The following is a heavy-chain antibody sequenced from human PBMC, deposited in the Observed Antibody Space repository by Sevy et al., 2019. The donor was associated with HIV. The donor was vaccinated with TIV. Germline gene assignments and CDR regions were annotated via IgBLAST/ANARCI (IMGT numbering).Heavy chain of an antibody. Sequence: SETLSLTCTVSGGSVSSYYWSWIRQPPGKGLECIGYIYYSGRTDYNPSLQSRVTISLDTSKNQFSLKLTSVTAADTAVYYCARAVITMVRGILPYFDYWGQGTLVTVSS. CDR2: IYYSGRT. D-gene: IGHD3-10*01. J-gene: IGHJ4*02. CDR3: ARAVITMVRGILPYFDY. V-gene: IGHV4-59*02. CDR1: GGSVSSYY.